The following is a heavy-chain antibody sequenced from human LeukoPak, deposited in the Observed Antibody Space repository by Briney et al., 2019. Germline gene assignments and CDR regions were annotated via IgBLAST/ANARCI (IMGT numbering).Heavy chain of an antibody. D-gene: IGHD3-22*01. CDR3: ARGTDYYDSSGYYRFDY. J-gene: IGHJ4*02. Sequence: ASVKVSCKASGYTFTGYYMHWVRQAPGQGLEWMGWINPNSGGTNYAQKFQGRVTMTRDTSISTAYMELSGLRSDDTAVYYCARGTDYYDSSGYYRFDYWGQGTLVTVSS. V-gene: IGHV1-2*02. CDR1: GYTFTGYY. CDR2: INPNSGGT.